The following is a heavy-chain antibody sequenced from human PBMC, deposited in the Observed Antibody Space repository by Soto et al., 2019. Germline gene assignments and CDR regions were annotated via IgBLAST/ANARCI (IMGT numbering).Heavy chain of an antibody. V-gene: IGHV4-31*03. Sequence: SETLSLTCTVSGGSISSGGYYWSWIRHHPGKGLEWIGYIYYSGSTYYNPSLKSRVTISVDTSKNQFSLKLSSVTAADTAVYYCARDLTYYDILTGYERYYGMDVWGQGTTVTVSS. CDR3: ARDLTYYDILTGYERYYGMDV. D-gene: IGHD3-9*01. CDR2: IYYSGST. CDR1: GGSISSGGYY. J-gene: IGHJ6*02.